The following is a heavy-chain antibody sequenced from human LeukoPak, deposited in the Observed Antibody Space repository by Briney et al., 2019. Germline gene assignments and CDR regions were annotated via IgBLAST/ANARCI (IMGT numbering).Heavy chain of an antibody. CDR1: GFTFSSYD. V-gene: IGHV3-23*01. Sequence: PGGSLRLSCTVSGFTFSSYDMRWLRQAPGKGLEWVSYIYGSGCSTYYADPVKGRFTISRENPKNTLSLQMHSLRAEDTAVYYCAKFPLWYDSIGPAFDIWGQGTMVTVSS. J-gene: IGHJ3*02. CDR3: AKFPLWYDSIGPAFDI. CDR2: IYGSGCST. D-gene: IGHD3-22*01.